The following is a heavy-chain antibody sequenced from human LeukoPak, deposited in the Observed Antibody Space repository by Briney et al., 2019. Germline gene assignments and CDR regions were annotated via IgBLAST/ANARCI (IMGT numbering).Heavy chain of an antibody. Sequence: GGSLRLSCAASGFTFSTYAMTWVRQAPGKGLEWVSAISGSGSTTYYADSVKGRFTISRDNSKSTLCVQMNSLRAEDTAVYYCAKDGGYWGQGTLVTVSS. J-gene: IGHJ4*02. CDR3: AKDGGY. CDR1: GFTFSTYA. CDR2: ISGSGSTT. V-gene: IGHV3-23*01. D-gene: IGHD3-3*01.